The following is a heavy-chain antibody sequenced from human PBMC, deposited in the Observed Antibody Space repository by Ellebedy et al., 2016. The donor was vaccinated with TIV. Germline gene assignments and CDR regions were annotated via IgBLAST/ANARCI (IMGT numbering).Heavy chain of an antibody. CDR2: IIPILGIA. J-gene: IGHJ4*02. D-gene: IGHD3-10*01. V-gene: IGHV1-69*04. CDR3: ARAEVLWFGELLLI. CDR1: GYTFTSYG. Sequence: AASVKVSCKASGYTFTSYGISWVRQAPGQGLEWMGRIIPILGIANYAQKFQGRVTITADKSTSTAYMELSSLRSEDTAVYYCARAEVLWFGELLLIWGQGTLVTVSS.